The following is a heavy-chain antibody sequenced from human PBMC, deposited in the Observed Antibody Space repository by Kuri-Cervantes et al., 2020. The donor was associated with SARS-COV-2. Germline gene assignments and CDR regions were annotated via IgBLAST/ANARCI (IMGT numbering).Heavy chain of an antibody. J-gene: IGHJ4*02. CDR1: GFTVSSNY. V-gene: IGHV3-53*01. CDR3: ARSIIAVAGFGGRDY. CDR2: IYSGGST. Sequence: GESLKISCAASGFTVSSNYMSWVRQAPGKGLEWVSVIYSGGSTYYADSVMGRFTISRDNSKNTLYLQMNSLRAEDTAVYYCARSIIAVAGFGGRDYWGQGTLVTVSS. D-gene: IGHD6-19*01.